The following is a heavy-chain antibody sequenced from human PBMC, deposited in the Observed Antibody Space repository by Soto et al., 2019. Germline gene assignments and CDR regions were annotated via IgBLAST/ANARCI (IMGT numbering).Heavy chain of an antibody. CDR3: AKALLDIVVVVAATQFLDY. V-gene: IGHV3-23*01. CDR2: ISGSGGST. Sequence: EVQLLESGGGLVQPGGSLRLSCAASGFTFSSYAMSWVRQAPGKGLEWVSAISGSGGSTYYADSVKGRFTISRDNSKNTLYLQMNSLRAEDMAVYYCAKALLDIVVVVAATQFLDYWGQGTLVTVSS. CDR1: GFTFSSYA. J-gene: IGHJ4*02. D-gene: IGHD2-15*01.